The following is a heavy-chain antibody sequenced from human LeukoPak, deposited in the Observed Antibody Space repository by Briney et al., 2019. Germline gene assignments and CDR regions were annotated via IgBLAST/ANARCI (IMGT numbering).Heavy chain of an antibody. CDR1: GFTFGSYW. Sequence: GGSLRLSCAASGFTFGSYWMHWVRQAPGKGLMWVSRINSDGSRTTYADSVRGRFTISRDNAKSTLYLQMNSLRAEDTAVYYCARIYSSSWSEYYFDYWGQGTLVTVSS. V-gene: IGHV3-74*01. D-gene: IGHD6-13*01. CDR2: INSDGSRT. J-gene: IGHJ4*02. CDR3: ARIYSSSWSEYYFDY.